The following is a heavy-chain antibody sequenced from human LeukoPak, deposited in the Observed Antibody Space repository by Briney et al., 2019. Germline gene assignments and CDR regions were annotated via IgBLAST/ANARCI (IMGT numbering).Heavy chain of an antibody. J-gene: IGHJ4*02. Sequence: ASVKVSCKASGYTFTSYDINWVRQATGQGLEWMAWISPYNGDGIAAQRFQGRLSMTTDPSTSTAYMDLRSLRSDDTAVYYCARTNLDCKNGVCYDYWGQGTPVTVSS. CDR2: ISPYNGDG. CDR3: ARTNLDCKNGVCYDY. D-gene: IGHD2-8*01. CDR1: GYTFTSYD. V-gene: IGHV1-18*01.